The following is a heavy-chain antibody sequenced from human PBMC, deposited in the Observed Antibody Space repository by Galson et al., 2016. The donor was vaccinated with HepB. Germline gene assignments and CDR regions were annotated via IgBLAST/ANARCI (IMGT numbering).Heavy chain of an antibody. CDR3: AREGGCSGGRCHNAAFDI. D-gene: IGHD2-15*01. CDR2: IGAAGDT. Sequence: SLRLSCAASGFTFSNYDMHWVRQATGKGLEWVSAIGAAGDTYYPGSVKGRFTISRENANNSLYLHMNSLRAGDTAVYYCAREGGCSGGRCHNAAFDIWGQGTMVTFSS. J-gene: IGHJ3*02. V-gene: IGHV3-13*01. CDR1: GFTFSNYD.